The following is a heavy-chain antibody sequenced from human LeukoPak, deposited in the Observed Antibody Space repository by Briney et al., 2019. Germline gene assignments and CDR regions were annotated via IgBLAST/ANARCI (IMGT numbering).Heavy chain of an antibody. D-gene: IGHD2-15*01. CDR1: GGSISSSSYY. CDR2: IYYSGST. CDR3: ARLEGGHYYYYGMYV. Sequence: SETLTLTCTVSGGSISSSSYYWGWIRQPPGKGLEWIGSIYYSGSTYYNPSLKSRVTISVDTSKNQFSLKLSSVTAADTAVYYCARLEGGHYYYYGMYVWGQGTTVTVSS. V-gene: IGHV4-39*01. J-gene: IGHJ6*02.